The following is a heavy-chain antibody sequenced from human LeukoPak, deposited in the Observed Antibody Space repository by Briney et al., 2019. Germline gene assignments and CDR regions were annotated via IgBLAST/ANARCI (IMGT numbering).Heavy chain of an antibody. Sequence: SCKASGGTFSSYGMHWVRQAPGKGLEWVAVISYDGSNKYYADSVKGRFTISRDNSKNTLYLQMNSLRAEDTAVYYCAKGLSDYWGQGTLVTVSS. CDR1: GGTFSSYG. CDR2: ISYDGSNK. CDR3: AKGLSDY. D-gene: IGHD4/OR15-4a*01. J-gene: IGHJ4*02. V-gene: IGHV3-30*18.